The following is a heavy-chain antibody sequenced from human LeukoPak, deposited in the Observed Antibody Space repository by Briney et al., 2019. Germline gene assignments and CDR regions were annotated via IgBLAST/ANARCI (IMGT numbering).Heavy chain of an antibody. V-gene: IGHV3-30*03. CDR2: ISYDGSNK. J-gene: IGHJ4*02. CDR1: GFTFSSYG. Sequence: GGSLRLSCAASGFTFSSYGMHWVRQAPSKGLEWVAVISYDGSNKYYADSVKGRFTISRDNSKNTLYVQMNSLRAEDTAVYYCARDPAKFWSGHDYWGQGTLVTVSS. D-gene: IGHD3-3*01. CDR3: ARDPAKFWSGHDY.